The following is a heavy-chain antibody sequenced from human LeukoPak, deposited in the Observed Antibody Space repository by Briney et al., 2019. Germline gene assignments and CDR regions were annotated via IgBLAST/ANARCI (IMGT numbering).Heavy chain of an antibody. CDR2: MNSDGTSI. D-gene: IGHD2-15*01. V-gene: IGHV3-74*01. J-gene: IGHJ3*01. CDR3: ARSQSGVFDV. CDR1: GFTFTNYW. Sequence: RGSLRLSCVVSGFTFTNYWMQWVRQVPGKGLVWVARMNSDGTSIIHADSVKGRFTISRDNAENTLYLQINSLRPEDTALYYCARSQSGVFDVWGQGTKVILSS.